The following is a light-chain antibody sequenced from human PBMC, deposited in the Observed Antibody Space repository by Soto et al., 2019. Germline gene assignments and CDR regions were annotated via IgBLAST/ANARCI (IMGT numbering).Light chain of an antibody. CDR3: QQRSNWPPYT. CDR2: DAS. Sequence: EIVLTQSPATLSSSPGERATLSCRASQRVSSYLAWYQQKPGQAPRLLIYDASNRATGIPARFSGSGSGTDFTLTISSLEPEDFAVYYCQQRSNWPPYTFGQGTKLEIK. J-gene: IGKJ2*01. V-gene: IGKV3-11*01. CDR1: QRVSSY.